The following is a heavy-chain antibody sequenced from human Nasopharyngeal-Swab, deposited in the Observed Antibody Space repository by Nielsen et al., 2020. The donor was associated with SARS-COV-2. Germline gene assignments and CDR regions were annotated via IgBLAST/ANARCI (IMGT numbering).Heavy chain of an antibody. Sequence: SETLSLTCTVSGGSISSSSYYWGWIRQPPGKGLEWIGSIYYSGSTNYNPSLKSRVTISVDTSKNQFSLKLSSVTAADTAVYYRARDRGGAAAGKRPYYFDYWGQGTLVTVSS. CDR2: IYYSGST. D-gene: IGHD6-13*01. CDR1: GGSISSSSYY. CDR3: ARDRGGAAAGKRPYYFDY. V-gene: IGHV4-39*07. J-gene: IGHJ4*02.